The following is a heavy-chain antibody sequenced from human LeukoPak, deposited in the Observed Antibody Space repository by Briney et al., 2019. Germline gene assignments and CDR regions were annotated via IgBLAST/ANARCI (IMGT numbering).Heavy chain of an antibody. CDR3: AKEDYGDYFDY. D-gene: IGHD4-17*01. Sequence: PGGSLRLSCAASGFTFSSYGMHWVRQAPGKGLEWVAVISYDGSNKYYADSVKGRFTISGDNSKNTLYLQMNSLRAEDTAVYYCAKEDYGDYFDYWGQGTLVTVSS. J-gene: IGHJ4*02. CDR1: GFTFSSYG. V-gene: IGHV3-30*18. CDR2: ISYDGSNK.